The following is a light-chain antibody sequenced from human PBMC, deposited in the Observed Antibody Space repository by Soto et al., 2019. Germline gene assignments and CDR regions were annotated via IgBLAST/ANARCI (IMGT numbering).Light chain of an antibody. CDR1: QSVSSN. CDR3: QQYAIWPFT. J-gene: IGKJ3*01. V-gene: IGKV3-15*01. CDR2: GAS. Sequence: EIVMTQSPATLSVSPGERATLSCRASQSVSSNLAWYQQKPGQAPRLLIYGASTRATGIPARFSGSGSGTEFTLTISSLQSEDFAVYSCQQYAIWPFTFGPGTNVDIK.